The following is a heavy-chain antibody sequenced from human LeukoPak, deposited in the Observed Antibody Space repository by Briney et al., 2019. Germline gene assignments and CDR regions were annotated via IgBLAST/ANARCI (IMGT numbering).Heavy chain of an antibody. D-gene: IGHD2-2*01. J-gene: IGHJ4*02. CDR1: GGTFSIYA. CDR3: ARVGGYCSSTSCPSGGY. V-gene: IGHV1-69*04. CDR2: IIPILGIA. Sequence: ASVKVSCKSSGGTFSIYAISWVRQAPGQGLEWVGRIIPILGIANYAQKFQGRVTITADKSTSTAYMELSSLRSEDTAVYYCARVGGYCSSTSCPSGGYWGQGTLVTVSS.